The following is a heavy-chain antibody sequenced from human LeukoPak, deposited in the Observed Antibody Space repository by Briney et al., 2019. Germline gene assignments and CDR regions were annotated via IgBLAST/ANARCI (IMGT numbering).Heavy chain of an antibody. CDR2: IYTSGST. CDR1: GGSISSYY. Sequence: SETLSLTCTVSGGSISSYYWSWIRQPPGKGLEWIGYIYTSGSTNYNPSLKSRVTISVDTSKNQFSLKLGSVTAADTAVYYCARKYSSSSPFDYWGQGTLVTVSS. D-gene: IGHD6-6*01. V-gene: IGHV4-4*09. J-gene: IGHJ4*02. CDR3: ARKYSSSSPFDY.